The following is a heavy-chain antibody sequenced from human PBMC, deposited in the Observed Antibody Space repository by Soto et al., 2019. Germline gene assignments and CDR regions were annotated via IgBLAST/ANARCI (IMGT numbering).Heavy chain of an antibody. D-gene: IGHD2-15*01. CDR3: ARRYCSTTTCAGDPYYYRMDV. CDR1: GYDFTNYW. J-gene: IGHJ6*02. V-gene: IGHV5-51*01. Sequence: PGESLKISCKGSGYDFTNYWIGWVRQTPGKGLEWMGIIHPGDSDTRYSLSFQGQVTISADKSISTAYLQWSSLKASDTAMYYCARRYCSTTTCAGDPYYYRMDVWGQGTSVTVSS. CDR2: IHPGDSDT.